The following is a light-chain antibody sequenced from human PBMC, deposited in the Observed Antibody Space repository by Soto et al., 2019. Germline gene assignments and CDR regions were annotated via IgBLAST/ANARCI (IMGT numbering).Light chain of an antibody. J-gene: IGLJ3*02. CDR3: ATWDDSLNARGV. V-gene: IGLV1-44*01. CDR2: NSN. Sequence: QSVLTQTPSASGTPGQTVTISCSGSRSNIGNNAVSWYQQFPGTAPKLLIYNSNQRPAGVPDRLSGSKSGTSASLAISGLQYEDEADYYCATWDDSLNARGVFGGGTKLTVL. CDR1: RSNIGNNA.